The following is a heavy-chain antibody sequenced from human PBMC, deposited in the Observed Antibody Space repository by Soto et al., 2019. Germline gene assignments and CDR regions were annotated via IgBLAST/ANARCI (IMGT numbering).Heavy chain of an antibody. J-gene: IGHJ3*02. D-gene: IGHD6-19*01. Sequence: ASVKVSCKASGYTFTSYGISWVLQAPGQGLEWMGWISAYNGNTNYAQKLQGRVTMTTDTSTSTAYMELRSLRSDDTAVYYCARDDSSGFVNAFDIWGQGTMVTVSS. CDR1: GYTFTSYG. CDR2: ISAYNGNT. V-gene: IGHV1-18*01. CDR3: ARDDSSGFVNAFDI.